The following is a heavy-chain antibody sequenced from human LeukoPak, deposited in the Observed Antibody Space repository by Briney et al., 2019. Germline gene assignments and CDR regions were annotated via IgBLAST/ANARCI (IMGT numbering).Heavy chain of an antibody. Sequence: GASVKVSCKASGYTFTSYDINWVRQATGQGLEWMGWMNPNSGNKGYAQKFQGRVIMTRNTSISTAYMELSSLRSEDTAVYYCARALNIAARPLYYWGQGTLVTVSP. J-gene: IGHJ4*02. CDR1: GYTFTSYD. CDR2: MNPNSGNK. CDR3: ARALNIAARPLYY. V-gene: IGHV1-8*01. D-gene: IGHD6-6*01.